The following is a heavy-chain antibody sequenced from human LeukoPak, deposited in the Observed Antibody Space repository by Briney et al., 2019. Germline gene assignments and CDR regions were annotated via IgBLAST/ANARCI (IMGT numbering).Heavy chain of an antibody. CDR3: ARGEGREDTVVVPAAMFDY. D-gene: IGHD2-2*01. Sequence: SVKVSCKASGGTFSSYAITWVRQAPGQGLEWMGGIIPIFGTANYAQKFQGRVTITADESTSTAYMELSSLRSEDTAVYYCARGEGREDTVVVPAAMFDYWGQGTLVTVSS. CDR2: IIPIFGTA. V-gene: IGHV1-69*01. CDR1: GGTFSSYA. J-gene: IGHJ4*02.